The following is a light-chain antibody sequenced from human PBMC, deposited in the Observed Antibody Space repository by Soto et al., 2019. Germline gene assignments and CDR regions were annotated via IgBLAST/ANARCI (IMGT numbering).Light chain of an antibody. V-gene: IGKV1-39*01. CDR1: QSISNH. CDR2: AAS. Sequence: DIQMTQSPSSLSASVEDRVIITCRASQSISNHLNWYQQKPGKAPTLLIFAASSLQSGVPSRFSGSRSGPDFTLTISSLQPEDFATYYCQQSYSSPPTFGQGTKV. J-gene: IGKJ1*01. CDR3: QQSYSSPPT.